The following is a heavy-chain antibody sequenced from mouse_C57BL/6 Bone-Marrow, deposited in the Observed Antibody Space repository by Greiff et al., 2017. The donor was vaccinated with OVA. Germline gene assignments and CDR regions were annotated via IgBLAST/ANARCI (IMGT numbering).Heavy chain of an antibody. Sequence: VQGVESGPGLVAPSQSLSITCTVSGFSLTSYGVDWVRQPPGKGLEWLGVIWGGGSTNYNSALMSRLSISKDNSKSQVFLKMNSLQTDDTAMYYCAKYAYYGYDPLYYYAMGYWGQGTSVTVSS. V-gene: IGHV2-9*01. J-gene: IGHJ4*01. CDR1: GFSLTSYG. CDR2: IWGGGST. CDR3: AKYAYYGYDPLYYYAMGY. D-gene: IGHD2-9*01.